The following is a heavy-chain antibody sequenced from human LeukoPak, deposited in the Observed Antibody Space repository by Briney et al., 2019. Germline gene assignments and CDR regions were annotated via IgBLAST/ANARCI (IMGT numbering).Heavy chain of an antibody. CDR2: INPNSGGT. CDR3: ARDLEDYYDSSGYYY. CDR1: GYTFTGYY. J-gene: IGHJ4*02. D-gene: IGHD3-22*01. V-gene: IGHV1-2*02. Sequence: ASVKVSCKASGYTFTGYYMHWVRQAPGQGLEWMGWINPNSGGTNYAQKFQGRVTMTRDTSISTAYMELSRLRSDDTAVYYCARDLEDYYDSSGYYYWGQGTLVTVSS.